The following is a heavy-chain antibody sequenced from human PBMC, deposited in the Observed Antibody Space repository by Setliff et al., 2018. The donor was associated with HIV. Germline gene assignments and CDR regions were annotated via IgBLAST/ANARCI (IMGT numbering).Heavy chain of an antibody. Sequence: SETLSLTCTVSGDSITGRWLSWIRQPPGKGLEWTGNIYHNGFANYKPSLKRRLTISVDTSKNQVSLTLSSVTPADTAVYYCARHICGTTACYAVDVWGPGTMVTVSS. D-gene: IGHD2-2*01. J-gene: IGHJ3*01. CDR2: IYHNGFA. CDR1: GDSITGRW. V-gene: IGHV4-59*11. CDR3: ARHICGTTACYAVDV.